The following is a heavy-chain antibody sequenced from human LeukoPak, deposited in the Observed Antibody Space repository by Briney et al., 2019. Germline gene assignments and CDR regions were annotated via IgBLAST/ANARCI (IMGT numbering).Heavy chain of an antibody. CDR1: GGSISSSSYY. V-gene: IGHV4-39*01. CDR3: ARIVWPLGLDY. J-gene: IGHJ4*02. Sequence: SETLSLTCTVSGGSISSSSYYWGWIRQPPGKGLEWIGSIYYSGSTYYNPSLESRVTISVDTSKNQFSLKLSSVTAADTAVYYCARIVWPLGLDYWGQGTLVTVSS. D-gene: IGHD2-15*01. CDR2: IYYSGST.